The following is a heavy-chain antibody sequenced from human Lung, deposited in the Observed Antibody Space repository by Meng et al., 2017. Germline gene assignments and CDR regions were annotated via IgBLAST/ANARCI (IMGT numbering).Heavy chain of an antibody. J-gene: IGHJ4*02. CDR3: ARDEDISAAGKLFGDY. D-gene: IGHD6-13*01. V-gene: IGHV1-2*06. CDR1: GGIFSNSV. CDR2: INPKSGDT. Sequence: HVQRVQSGAEVMKPGSSVKVSCKAPGGIFSNSVVGWVRQAPGQGLEWMGRINPKSGDTHYAQRFQGRVTMTGDTSISTAYMELSGLRSDDTAMYYCARDEDISAAGKLFGDYWGQGTLVTVSS.